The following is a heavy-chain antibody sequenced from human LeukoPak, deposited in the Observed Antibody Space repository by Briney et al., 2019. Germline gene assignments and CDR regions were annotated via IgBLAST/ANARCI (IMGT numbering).Heavy chain of an antibody. J-gene: IGHJ4*02. CDR1: GYTFTNYG. D-gene: IGHD3-22*01. CDR3: ARLVVNDNSGYYLGYSDY. V-gene: IGHV1-18*01. Sequence: ASVKVSCKASGYTFTNYGVSWVRHAPGQGLEWMGWISVYSGNTIYGPKFQGRVTMTTDTSTSTAYMELRSLRSDDTAVYYCARLVVNDNSGYYLGYSDYWGQGTLVTVSS. CDR2: ISVYSGNT.